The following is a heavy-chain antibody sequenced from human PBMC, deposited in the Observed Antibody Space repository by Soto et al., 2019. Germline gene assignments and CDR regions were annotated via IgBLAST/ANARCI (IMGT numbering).Heavy chain of an antibody. CDR1: GYTFTSYG. J-gene: IGHJ5*02. CDR2: ISAYNGNT. D-gene: IGHD2-2*01. V-gene: IGHV1-18*01. CDR3: ARVRLQRHHWFDP. Sequence: QVQLVQSGAEVKKPGASVKVSCKASGYTFTSYGISWVRQAPGQGLEWMGWISAYNGNTNYAQKFQGRVTMTRDTSISTAYMELSRLRSDDTAVYYCARVRLQRHHWFDPWGQGTLVTVSS.